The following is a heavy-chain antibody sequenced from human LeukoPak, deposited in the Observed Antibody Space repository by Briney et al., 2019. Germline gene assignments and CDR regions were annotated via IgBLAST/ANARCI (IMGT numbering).Heavy chain of an antibody. Sequence: ASVKVSCKASGYTFTSYGISWVRQAPGQGLEWMGWISAYNGNTNYAQKLQGRVTMTTDTSTSTAYMELRSLRSDDTAVYYCARDSEGYCSSTSCQLDYRGQGTLVTVSS. CDR1: GYTFTSYG. CDR2: ISAYNGNT. J-gene: IGHJ4*02. D-gene: IGHD2-2*01. V-gene: IGHV1-18*01. CDR3: ARDSEGYCSSTSCQLDY.